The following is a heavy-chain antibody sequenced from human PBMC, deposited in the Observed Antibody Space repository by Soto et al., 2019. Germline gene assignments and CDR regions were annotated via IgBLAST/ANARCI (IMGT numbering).Heavy chain of an antibody. CDR1: GGTFSSYA. CDR2: IIPIFGTA. CDR3: ASGIYDFWSGYPRMDV. Sequence: SVKVSCKASGGTFSSYAISWVRQAPGQGLEWMGGIIPIFGTANYAQKFQGRVTITADKSTSTAYMELSSLRSEDTAGYYCASGIYDFWSGYPRMDVWGQGTTVTVS. D-gene: IGHD3-3*01. J-gene: IGHJ6*02. V-gene: IGHV1-69*06.